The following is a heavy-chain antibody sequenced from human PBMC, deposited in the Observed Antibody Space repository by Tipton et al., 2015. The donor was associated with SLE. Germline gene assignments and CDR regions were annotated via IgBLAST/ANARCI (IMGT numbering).Heavy chain of an antibody. Sequence: TLSLTCTVSGGSISSYYWSWIRRPPGKGLEWIGHIHFSGSTEYNPSLKSRVTISVDMSKNQLSLRLSSATAADTAAYYCVRHGQTVQATFDHWGQGALVTVSS. CDR3: VRHGQTVQATFDH. CDR1: GGSISSYY. D-gene: IGHD1-26*01. V-gene: IGHV4-59*08. CDR2: IHFSGST. J-gene: IGHJ4*02.